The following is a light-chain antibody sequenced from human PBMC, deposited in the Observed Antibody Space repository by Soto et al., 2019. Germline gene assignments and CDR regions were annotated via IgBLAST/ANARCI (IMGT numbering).Light chain of an antibody. Sequence: DIQMTQSPSFVSASVGDRVTITCRACQGISSWLAWYQHKPGRAPKLLIHAASSLESGVPSRFSGSGSGTDFTRTTSSLQPEDFATYYCQQTTGSPLPFGGGTKVEI. V-gene: IGKV1-12*01. CDR2: AAS. J-gene: IGKJ4*01. CDR3: QQTTGSPLP. CDR1: QGISSW.